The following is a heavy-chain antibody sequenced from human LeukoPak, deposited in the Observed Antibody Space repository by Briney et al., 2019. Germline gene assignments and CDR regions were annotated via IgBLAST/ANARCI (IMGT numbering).Heavy chain of an antibody. V-gene: IGHV3-7*01. CDR3: AKDSYSKGDY. J-gene: IGHJ4*02. D-gene: IGHD4-4*01. CDR1: GFTFSSSW. CDR2: INHDGSVK. Sequence: GGSLRLSCVASGFTFSSSWMAWVRQAPGKGLQWVANINHDGSVKNYVGSVKGRFTISRDNAQNSFYLQMNSLETDDTAVYYCAKDSYSKGDYWGQGTLVTVSS.